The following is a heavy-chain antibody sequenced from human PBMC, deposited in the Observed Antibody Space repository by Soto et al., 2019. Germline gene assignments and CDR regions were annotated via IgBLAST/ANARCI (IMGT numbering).Heavy chain of an antibody. CDR1: GFTFSSYA. J-gene: IGHJ4*01. Sequence: GGSLRLSCAASGFTFSSYAMSWVRQAPGKGLEWVSAISGSGGNTYYADSVKGRFTISRDNSKNTLYLQMNSLRAEDTAVYYNAKGDLERQRSGLDLWGHGTVVTVSP. CDR2: ISGSGGNT. D-gene: IGHD1-1*01. V-gene: IGHV3-23*01. CDR3: AKGDLERQRSGLDL.